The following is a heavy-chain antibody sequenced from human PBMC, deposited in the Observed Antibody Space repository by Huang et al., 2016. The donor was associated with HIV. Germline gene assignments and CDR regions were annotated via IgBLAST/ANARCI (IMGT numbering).Heavy chain of an antibody. J-gene: IGHJ4*02. D-gene: IGHD3-22*01. CDR3: ARARGFLYDSTGYYSRYYFDS. CDR2: MNPKSGNK. V-gene: IGHV1-8*03. CDR1: GFNFNNYD. Sequence: QVQLVQSGAEVKKPGASVKVSCKASGFNFNNYDFNWVRQASGQGLDWMGWMNPKSGNKGYAQKFQGRVTITRNTSITTAYMELRSLRSEDTAVYYCARARGFLYDSTGYYSRYYFDSWGQGTLVTISS.